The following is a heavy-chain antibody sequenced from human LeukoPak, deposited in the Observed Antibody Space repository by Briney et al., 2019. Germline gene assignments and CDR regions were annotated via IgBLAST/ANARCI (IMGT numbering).Heavy chain of an antibody. CDR3: ARDRDYYGSGSYYRHYDY. CDR1: GGSISSSNW. D-gene: IGHD3-10*01. Sequence: PSGTLSLTCAVSGGSISSSNWWSWVRQPPGKGLEWIGEIYHSGSTNYNPSLKSRVTISVDKSKNQFYLKLSSVTAADTAVYYCARDRDYYGSGSYYRHYDYWGQGTLVTVSS. J-gene: IGHJ4*02. V-gene: IGHV4-4*02. CDR2: IYHSGST.